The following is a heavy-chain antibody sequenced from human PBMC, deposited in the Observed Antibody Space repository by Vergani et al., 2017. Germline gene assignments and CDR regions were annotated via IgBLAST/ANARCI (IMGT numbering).Heavy chain of an antibody. J-gene: IGHJ4*02. CDR3: ARERSYCSGGSCYPSDSYFDY. CDR2: IYTSGST. Sequence: PGLVKPSQTLSLTCPVSGGSISSGSYYWSWIRQPAGKGLEWIGRIYTSGSTNYNPSLKSRDTISVDTSKNQFSLKLSSVTAADTAVYYCARERSYCSGGSCYPSDSYFDYWGQGTLVTVSS. CDR1: GGSISSGSYY. D-gene: IGHD2-15*01. V-gene: IGHV4-61*02.